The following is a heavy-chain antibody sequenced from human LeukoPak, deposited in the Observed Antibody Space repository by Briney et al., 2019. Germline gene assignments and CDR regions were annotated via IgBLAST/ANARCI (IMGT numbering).Heavy chain of an antibody. V-gene: IGHV1-8*03. CDR1: GYTLTIYD. CDR3: ARGGYCSSSSCYGVTWFDP. D-gene: IGHD2-2*01. CDR2: MNPNSGNT. J-gene: IGHJ5*02. Sequence: ASVKVSCKASGYTLTIYDINWVRQATGQGLEWMGWMNPNSGNTGYAQKFQGRVTITRNTSISTAYMELSSLRSEDTAVYYCARGGYCSSSSCYGVTWFDPWGQGTLVTVSS.